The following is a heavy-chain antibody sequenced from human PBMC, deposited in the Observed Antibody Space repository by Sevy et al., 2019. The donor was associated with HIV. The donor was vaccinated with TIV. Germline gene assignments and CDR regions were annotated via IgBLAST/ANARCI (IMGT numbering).Heavy chain of an antibody. Sequence: ASVKVSCKASGGTFSSYAISWVRQAPGQGLEWMGGIIPILGTANYAQKFQGRVTITADKSTSTAYMELSSLRSEDTAVYYCARANYDSSGYYYRYFDYWGQGTLVTVSS. CDR1: GGTFSSYA. CDR3: ARANYDSSGYYYRYFDY. J-gene: IGHJ4*02. D-gene: IGHD3-22*01. CDR2: IIPILGTA. V-gene: IGHV1-69*06.